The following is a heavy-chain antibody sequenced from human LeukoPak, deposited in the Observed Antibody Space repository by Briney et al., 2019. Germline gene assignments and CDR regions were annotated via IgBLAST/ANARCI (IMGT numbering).Heavy chain of an antibody. CDR2: IYKTGST. J-gene: IGHJ4*02. V-gene: IGHV4-34*01. Sequence: SETLSLTCAVYGGSLSDYYWSWIRQPPGKGLEWIGSIYKTGSTNYSPSLKSRVFISVDTSNNQFSLNLSSVTAADTAVYFCTRHETNNYGPGTPFDFWGQGTLVSVSS. D-gene: IGHD3-10*01. CDR1: GGSLSDYY. CDR3: TRHETNNYGPGTPFDF.